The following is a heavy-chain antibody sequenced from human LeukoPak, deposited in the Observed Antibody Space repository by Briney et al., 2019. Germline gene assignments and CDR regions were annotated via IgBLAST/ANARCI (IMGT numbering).Heavy chain of an antibody. CDR2: IYTSGST. V-gene: IGHV4-61*02. Sequence: PSETLSLTCTVSGGSISSGSYYWTWIRQPAGTGLEWIRRIYTSGSTNHNPSLKSRVTISLDTSKNQFSLKLISVTAADTAVYFCARERTDTSMDYWGQGTLVTVSS. D-gene: IGHD5-18*01. J-gene: IGHJ4*02. CDR3: ARERTDTSMDY. CDR1: GGSISSGSYY.